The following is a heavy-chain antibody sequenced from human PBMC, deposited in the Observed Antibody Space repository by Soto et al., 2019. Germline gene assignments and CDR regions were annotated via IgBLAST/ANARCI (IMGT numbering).Heavy chain of an antibody. J-gene: IGHJ4*02. CDR3: VRYMQLWRLDS. V-gene: IGHV3-74*03. CDR2: INTDGSVA. D-gene: IGHD2-8*01. Sequence: EVQLVESGGGLVQPGESLRLSCAASGLTFRSYWMHWVRQAPGKGLVWVSRINTDGSVAMYVDSVKGRFTISRDNAKNTLYLHMISLRAEDTAVYYCVRYMQLWRLDSWRQGTLVTVSS. CDR1: GLTFRSYW.